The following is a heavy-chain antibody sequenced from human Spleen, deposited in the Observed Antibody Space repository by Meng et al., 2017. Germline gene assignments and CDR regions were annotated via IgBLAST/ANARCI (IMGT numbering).Heavy chain of an antibody. CDR3: AKGKHSSAWDLFDY. J-gene: IGHJ4*02. CDR2: IGVRNFRT. CDR1: GFTFSSYA. D-gene: IGHD3-22*01. V-gene: IGHV3-23*01. Sequence: GGSLRLSCAVSGFTFSSYAMNWVRQAPGRGLEWVSSIGVRNFRTFYAYADSVKGRFTISRDNSNSTLYLQMNSLRAEDTAVYYCAKGKHSSAWDLFDYWGQGTLVTVSS.